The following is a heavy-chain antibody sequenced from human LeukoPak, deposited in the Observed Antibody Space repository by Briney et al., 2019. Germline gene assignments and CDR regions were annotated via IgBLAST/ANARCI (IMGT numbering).Heavy chain of an antibody. CDR3: ARDRVECSSTSCYVGYYYYYYMDV. CDR1: GFTVSNNY. J-gene: IGHJ6*03. Sequence: GGSLRLSCAASGFTVSNNYMSWVRQAPGKGLEWVSVIYSGGSTYYADSVKGRFTISRDNSKNTLYLQMNSLRAEDTAVYYCARDRVECSSTSCYVGYYYYYYMDVWGKGTTVTVSS. D-gene: IGHD2-2*01. V-gene: IGHV3-53*01. CDR2: IYSGGST.